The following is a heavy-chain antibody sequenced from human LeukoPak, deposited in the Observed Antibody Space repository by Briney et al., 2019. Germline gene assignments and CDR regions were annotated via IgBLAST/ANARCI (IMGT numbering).Heavy chain of an antibody. Sequence: GGSLRLSCAASGFTFSSYAMSWVRQAPGKGLEWVSVIYSGGSTYYADSVKGRFTISRDNSKNTLYLQVNSLRAEDTAVYYCARERGYNWNDEEVRAFDIWGQGTMVTVSS. CDR3: ARERGYNWNDEEVRAFDI. J-gene: IGHJ3*02. D-gene: IGHD1-1*01. CDR1: GFTFSSYA. CDR2: IYSGGST. V-gene: IGHV3-53*01.